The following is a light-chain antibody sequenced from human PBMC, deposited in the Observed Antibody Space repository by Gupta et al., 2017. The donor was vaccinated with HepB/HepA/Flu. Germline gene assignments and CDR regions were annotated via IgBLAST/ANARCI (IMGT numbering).Light chain of an antibody. Sequence: DLQMTQSPSTLSASVGDRVTLTCRASQTINESLAWYQQKAGRTPKLMIFKASRAHSGVPCRFSGSGSGTDFTLTISMLHPDDFATYYCQYDNTLGITLGQGTRLEMK. CDR2: KAS. J-gene: IGKJ2*01. CDR3: QYDNTLGIT. CDR1: QTINES. V-gene: IGKV1-5*03.